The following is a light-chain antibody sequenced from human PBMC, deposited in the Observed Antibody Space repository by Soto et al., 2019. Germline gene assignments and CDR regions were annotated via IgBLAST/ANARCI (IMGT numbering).Light chain of an antibody. J-gene: IGLJ3*02. CDR1: SSNIGLNY. Sequence: HSVLTQPPSASGTPGQRVNISCSGGSSNIGLNYVYWYQQLPGTAPKLLIYKTGERPSGVPDRFSGSKSGTSASLAISGLRSEDEAEYYCSVWDNSLSCRVFGEGTKLTVL. V-gene: IGLV1-47*01. CDR3: SVWDNSLSCRV. CDR2: KTG.